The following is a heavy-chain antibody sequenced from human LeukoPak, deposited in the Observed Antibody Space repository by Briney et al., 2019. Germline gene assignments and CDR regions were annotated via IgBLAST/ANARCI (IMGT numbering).Heavy chain of an antibody. CDR1: GYTFTSYD. CDR3: ARGMYSSSYYGPEGRKNSDY. V-gene: IGHV1-8*03. D-gene: IGHD6-6*01. J-gene: IGHJ4*02. Sequence: ASVKVSCKASGYTFTSYDINWVRQATGQGLEWMGWMNPNSGNAGYAQKFQGRVTITRNTSISTAYMELSSLRSEDTAVYYCARGMYSSSYYGPEGRKNSDYWGQGTLVTVSS. CDR2: MNPNSGNA.